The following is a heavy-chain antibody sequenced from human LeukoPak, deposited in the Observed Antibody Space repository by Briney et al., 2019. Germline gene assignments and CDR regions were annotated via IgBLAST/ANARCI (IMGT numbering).Heavy chain of an antibody. Sequence: PSETLSLTCAVSGYSISSGYYWGWIRQPPGKGLEWIGEINHSGSTNYNPSLKSRVTISVDTSKNQFSLKLSSVTAADTAVYYCARVTVVPAAKGRAFDIWGQGTMVTVSS. V-gene: IGHV4-38-2*01. CDR1: GYSISSGYY. D-gene: IGHD2-2*01. CDR3: ARVTVVPAAKGRAFDI. J-gene: IGHJ3*02. CDR2: INHSGST.